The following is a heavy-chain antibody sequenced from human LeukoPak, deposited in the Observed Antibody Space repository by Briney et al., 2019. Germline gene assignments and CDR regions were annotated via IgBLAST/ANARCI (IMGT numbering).Heavy chain of an antibody. Sequence: SETLSLTCAVYGGSFSGYYWSWIRQPPGKGLEWIGEINHSGSTNYNPSLKSRVTISVDTSKNQFSLKLSSVTAADTAVYYCARRGYDSSGYYRNYWGQGTLVTVSS. D-gene: IGHD3-22*01. CDR1: GGSFSGYY. V-gene: IGHV4-34*01. CDR3: ARRGYDSSGYYRNY. J-gene: IGHJ4*02. CDR2: INHSGST.